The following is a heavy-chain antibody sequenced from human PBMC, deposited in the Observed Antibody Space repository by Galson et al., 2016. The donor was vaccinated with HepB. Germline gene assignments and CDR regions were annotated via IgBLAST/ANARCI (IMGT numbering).Heavy chain of an antibody. CDR1: GFTFSSYS. CDR3: AKGRQTTTAYDY. J-gene: IGHJ4*02. D-gene: IGHD4-17*01. V-gene: IGHV3-23*01. CDR2: ISGSGGGT. Sequence: SLRLSCAASGFTFSSYSMDWVRQAPGKGLEWVSSISGSGGGTFYADPVKGRFTISRDNSKNTLYLQMNGLRAEDTALYYCAKGRQTTTAYDYWGQGTLVTVSS.